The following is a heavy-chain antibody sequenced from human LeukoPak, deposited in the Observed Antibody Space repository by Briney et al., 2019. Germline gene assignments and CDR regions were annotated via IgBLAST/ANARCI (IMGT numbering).Heavy chain of an antibody. CDR2: IYSGGST. J-gene: IGHJ3*02. CDR3: AREDSSSWKGLGAFDI. D-gene: IGHD6-13*01. Sequence: PGGSLRLSCAASGFTVSRNYMSCVRHARGKGLEWDSVIYSGGSTHYADSVKGRFTISRDNSKNTLYLQMNSLRAEDTAVYYCAREDSSSWKGLGAFDIWGQGTMVTVSS. CDR1: GFTVSRNY. V-gene: IGHV3-53*01.